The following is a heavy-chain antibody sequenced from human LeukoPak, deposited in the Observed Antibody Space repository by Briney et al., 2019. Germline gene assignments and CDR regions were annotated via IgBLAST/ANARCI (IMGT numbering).Heavy chain of an antibody. J-gene: IGHJ3*02. CDR2: ISNIGNST. D-gene: IGHD3-3*01. Sequence: GGSLRLSCAASGFTFSSYAMTWVRQAPGKGLDWVAAISNIGNSTYYADSVKGRFTISRDNSKSTLFLQMDSLKAGDTAVYYCARSPSPSITIFGVVLGAFDIWGQGTMVTVSS. V-gene: IGHV3-23*01. CDR1: GFTFSSYA. CDR3: ARSPSPSITIFGVVLGAFDI.